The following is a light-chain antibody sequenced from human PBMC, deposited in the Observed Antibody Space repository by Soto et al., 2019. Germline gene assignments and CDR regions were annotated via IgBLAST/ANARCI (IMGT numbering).Light chain of an antibody. V-gene: IGLV2-14*01. Sequence: QSAVTQPASVSGSPGQSITISCTGTSSDVGAYNYVSWYQQYPGKAPKLMIYGVTNRPSGVSNRFSGSKTGNTASLTISGLQAEDEAVYYCFSHRGGDSHVFGTGTKLTVL. J-gene: IGLJ1*01. CDR1: SSDVGAYNY. CDR2: GVT. CDR3: FSHRGGDSHV.